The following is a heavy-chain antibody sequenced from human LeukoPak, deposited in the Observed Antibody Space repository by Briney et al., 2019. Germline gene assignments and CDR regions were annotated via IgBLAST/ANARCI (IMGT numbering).Heavy chain of an antibody. D-gene: IGHD3-22*01. Sequence: GGSLRLSYAASGFTFSSYAMHWVRQAPGKGLEWVAVISYDGSNKYYADSVKGRFTISRDNSKNTLYLQMNSLRAEDTAVYYCAKSYYYDKLAYYWGQGTLVTVSS. J-gene: IGHJ4*02. CDR2: ISYDGSNK. CDR1: GFTFSSYA. CDR3: AKSYYYDKLAYY. V-gene: IGHV3-30*18.